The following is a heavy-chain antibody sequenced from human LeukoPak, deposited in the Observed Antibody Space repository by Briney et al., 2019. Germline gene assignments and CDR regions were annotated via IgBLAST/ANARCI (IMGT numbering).Heavy chain of an antibody. D-gene: IGHD6-13*01. CDR2: ISSGGNIK. Sequence: GGSLRLSCAASGFTFSSYEMNWVRQAPGKGLEWVSFISSGGNIKYYADSVKGRFTISRDNAKNSLFLQMHSLSAEDTALYYCARVSRVAYTSSWYLDYWGQGTLVTVSS. J-gene: IGHJ4*02. V-gene: IGHV3-48*03. CDR3: ARVSRVAYTSSWYLDY. CDR1: GFTFSSYE.